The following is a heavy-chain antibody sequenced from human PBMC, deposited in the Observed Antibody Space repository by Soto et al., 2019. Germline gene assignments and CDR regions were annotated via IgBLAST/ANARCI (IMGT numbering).Heavy chain of an antibody. J-gene: IGHJ2*01. CDR3: ARDEVHCSGGSCSPYWYFDL. Sequence: SVKVSCKASGGTFSSYAISWVRQAPGQGLEWMGGIIPIFGTANYAQKLQGRVTITADESTSTAYMELSSLRSEDTAVYYCARDEVHCSGGSCSPYWYFDLWGRGALVTVSS. D-gene: IGHD2-15*01. CDR1: GGTFSSYA. V-gene: IGHV1-69*13. CDR2: IIPIFGTA.